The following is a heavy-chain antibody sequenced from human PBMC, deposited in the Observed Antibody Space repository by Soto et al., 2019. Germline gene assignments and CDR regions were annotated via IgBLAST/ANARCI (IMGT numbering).Heavy chain of an antibody. J-gene: IGHJ5*02. Sequence: GASVKVSCKASGYTFTSYGISWVRQAPGQGLEWMGWISAYNGNTNYAQKLQGRVTMTTDTSTSTAYMELRSLRSDDTAVYYCAINRFGELYPLVWFDPWGQGTLVTVSS. D-gene: IGHD3-10*01. CDR2: ISAYNGNT. V-gene: IGHV1-18*01. CDR3: AINRFGELYPLVWFDP. CDR1: GYTFTSYG.